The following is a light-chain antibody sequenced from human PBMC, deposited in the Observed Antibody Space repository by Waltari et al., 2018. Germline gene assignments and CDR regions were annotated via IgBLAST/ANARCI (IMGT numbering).Light chain of an antibody. CDR3: QHVHSYPLN. CDR1: QGISSY. J-gene: IGKJ4*01. Sequence: DIQLTQSPSFLSASVGDTVTITCRASQGISSYLAWYQRKPGKAPNLLMYDASTLQNGVPSRFSSSGSGTEFTLRICSLQPEDLATYFCQHVHSYPLNFGGGTEVEIK. CDR2: DAS. V-gene: IGKV1-9*01.